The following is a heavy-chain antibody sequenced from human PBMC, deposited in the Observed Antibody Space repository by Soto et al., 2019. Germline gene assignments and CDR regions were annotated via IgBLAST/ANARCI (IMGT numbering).Heavy chain of an antibody. CDR3: VADLPGVRTNGGFDY. CDR1: GLTLSHAW. Sequence: ESGGGFVEPGGSLRLSCVGSGLTLSHAWMTWVRQAPGKGLEWVGRIKTKGEGGTMDYAAPVKGRFSVSRDDAENTLYLHRGSLDSEDTAMYYGVADLPGVRTNGGFDYWGEGTLVTVSS. V-gene: IGHV3-15*07. CDR2: IKTKGEGGTM. J-gene: IGHJ4*02. D-gene: IGHD3-10*01.